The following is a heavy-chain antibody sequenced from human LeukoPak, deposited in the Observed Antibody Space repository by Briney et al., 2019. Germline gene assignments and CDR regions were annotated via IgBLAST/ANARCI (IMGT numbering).Heavy chain of an antibody. Sequence: GGSLRLSCAASGFTFSSYWMSWVRQAPGKGREWGANIKQDGSEKYYVDSVKGRFTISRDNAKNSLYLQMNSLRAEDTAVYYCARTGILRYFDWSTYLDYWGQGTLVTVPS. CDR3: ARTGILRYFDWSTYLDY. J-gene: IGHJ4*02. D-gene: IGHD3-9*01. V-gene: IGHV3-7*01. CDR1: GFTFSSYW. CDR2: IKQDGSEK.